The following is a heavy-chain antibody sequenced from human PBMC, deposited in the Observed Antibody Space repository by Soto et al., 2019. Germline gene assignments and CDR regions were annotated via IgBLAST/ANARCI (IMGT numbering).Heavy chain of an antibody. Sequence: EVQLVESGGGLVQPGGSLRLSCAASGFTFSIYSMNWVRQAPGKGLEWVSYISSSSSTIHYADSVKGRFTISRDNAKNPLYLQMNSLRAEDTAVYYCARDEGSSSWLDFWGQGTLVTVSS. CDR2: ISSSSSTI. D-gene: IGHD6-13*01. CDR3: ARDEGSSSWLDF. CDR1: GFTFSIYS. V-gene: IGHV3-48*01. J-gene: IGHJ4*02.